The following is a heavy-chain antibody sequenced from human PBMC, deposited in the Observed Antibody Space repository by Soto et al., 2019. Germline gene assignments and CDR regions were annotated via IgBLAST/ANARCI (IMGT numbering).Heavy chain of an antibody. Sequence: QITLKESGPTLVKPTQTLTLTCTFSGFSLSTSGVGVGWIRQPPGKALEWLALIYWDDDKRYSPSLKSRLTITKDTDKKQVVLTMTNMDPVDTGTYYCAHRGGEVTRGAFDYWGQGTLVTVSS. J-gene: IGHJ4*02. D-gene: IGHD3-16*01. CDR3: AHRGGEVTRGAFDY. CDR1: GFSLSTSGVG. CDR2: IYWDDDK. V-gene: IGHV2-5*02.